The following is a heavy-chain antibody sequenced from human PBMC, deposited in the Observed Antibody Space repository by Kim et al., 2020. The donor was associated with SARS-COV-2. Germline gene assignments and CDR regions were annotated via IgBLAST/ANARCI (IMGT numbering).Heavy chain of an antibody. CDR3: AREPPLDSSGYYGMFDY. J-gene: IGHJ4*02. Sequence: GKGQFTNSRDNSKNTLLLHMNSLRAEDTAVYYCAREPPLDSSGYYGMFDYWGQGTLVTVSS. D-gene: IGHD3-22*01. V-gene: IGHV3-53*01.